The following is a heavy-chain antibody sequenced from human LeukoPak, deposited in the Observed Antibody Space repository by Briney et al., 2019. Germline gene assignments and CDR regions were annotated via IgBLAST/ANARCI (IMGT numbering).Heavy chain of an antibody. CDR3: ASGTPNVDYYYYYYMDV. D-gene: IGHD1-1*01. CDR2: FDPEDGET. CDR1: GYTLTELS. J-gene: IGHJ6*03. V-gene: IGHV1-24*01. Sequence: GSVTVSCKVSGYTLTELSMHWVRQAPGKGLEWMGGFDPEDGETIYAQTFQGRVTITEDRSTDTAYMELSSLRSEDAAVYYCASGTPNVDYYYYYYMDVWGKGTTVTVSS.